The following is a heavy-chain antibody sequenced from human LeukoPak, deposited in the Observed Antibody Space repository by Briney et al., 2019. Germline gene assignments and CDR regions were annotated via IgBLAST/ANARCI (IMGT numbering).Heavy chain of an antibody. V-gene: IGHV4-39*07. Sequence: SETLSPTCTVSGGSISRSSYYWGWIRQPPGKGLEWIGSIYYSGSTYYNPSLKSRVTISVETSKNQFSLKLSSVTAADTAVYYCARAGERLDYVWGSYRFDYWGQGTLVTVSS. CDR2: IYYSGST. CDR3: ARAGERLDYVWGSYRFDY. CDR1: GGSISRSSYY. J-gene: IGHJ4*02. D-gene: IGHD3-16*02.